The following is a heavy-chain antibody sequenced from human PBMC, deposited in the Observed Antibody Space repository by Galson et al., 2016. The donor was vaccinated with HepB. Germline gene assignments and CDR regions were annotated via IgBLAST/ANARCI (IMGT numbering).Heavy chain of an antibody. J-gene: IGHJ4*02. CDR3: ARGETTVAVFPLDY. Sequence: TLSLTCSVSGGSVNRGSYYWSWVRQSPGKGLEWIGNIDHSGSTSYNPSLWRRVSITRDTSVNNIALRLTSLTAADTAMYYRARGETTVAVFPLDYWGQGTPVTVSS. D-gene: IGHD4-23*01. V-gene: IGHV4-31*03. CDR2: IDHSGST. CDR1: GGSVNRGSYY.